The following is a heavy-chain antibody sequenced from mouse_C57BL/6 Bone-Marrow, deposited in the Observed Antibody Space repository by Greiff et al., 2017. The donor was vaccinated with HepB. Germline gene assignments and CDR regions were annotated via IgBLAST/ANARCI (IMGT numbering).Heavy chain of an antibody. Sequence: VQLKESGAELVRPGASVKLSCTASGFNIKDDYMHWVKQRPEQGLEWIGWIDPENGDTEYASKFQGKATITADTSSNTAYLQLSSLTSEDTAVYYCTTVREGAMDYWGQGTSVTVSS. V-gene: IGHV14-4*01. J-gene: IGHJ4*01. CDR3: TTVREGAMDY. CDR1: GFNIKDDY. CDR2: IDPENGDT.